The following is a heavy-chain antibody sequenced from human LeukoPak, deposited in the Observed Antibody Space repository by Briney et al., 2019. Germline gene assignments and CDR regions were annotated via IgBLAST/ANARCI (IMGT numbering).Heavy chain of an antibody. CDR2: ISSGGRTI. CDR3: ARGIHHRVPKENFDY. V-gene: IGHV3-48*03. J-gene: IGHJ4*02. D-gene: IGHD4/OR15-4a*01. Sequence: GGSLRLSCAASGVTFNNYEMNWVREAPGKGLGWVSSISSGGRTIYYADSVKGRFTISRDNAKNSLYLQMNSLRAEDTAVYYCARGIHHRVPKENFDYWGQGTLVTVSS. CDR1: GVTFNNYE.